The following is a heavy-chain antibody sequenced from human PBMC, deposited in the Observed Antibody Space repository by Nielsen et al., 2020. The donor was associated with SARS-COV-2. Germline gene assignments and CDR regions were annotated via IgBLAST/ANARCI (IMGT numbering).Heavy chain of an antibody. CDR3: ARGVDSGSQVGFDP. D-gene: IGHD1-26*01. CDR2: IYYSGST. J-gene: IGHJ5*02. CDR1: GGSISTYY. V-gene: IGHV4-59*01. Sequence: SETLSLTCTVSGGSISTYYWNWIRQPPGKGLEWIGYIYYSGSTKYNPSLKSRVTVSLDTSKNQFSLKLSSVTAADTAVYYCARGVDSGSQVGFDPWGQGTLVTVSS.